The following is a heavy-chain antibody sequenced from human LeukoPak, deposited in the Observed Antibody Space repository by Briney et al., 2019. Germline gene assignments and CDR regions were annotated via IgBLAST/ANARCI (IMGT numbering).Heavy chain of an antibody. CDR3: ARDFDIAAAGTGNDAFDI. D-gene: IGHD6-13*01. V-gene: IGHV1-2*02. CDR1: GYTFTGYY. CDR2: INPNSGGT. Sequence: ASVKVSCKASGYTFTGYYMHWVRQAPGQGLEWMGWINPNSGGTNYVQKFQGRVTMTRDTSISTAYMELSRLRSDDTAVYYCARDFDIAAAGTGNDAFDIWGQGTMVTVSS. J-gene: IGHJ3*02.